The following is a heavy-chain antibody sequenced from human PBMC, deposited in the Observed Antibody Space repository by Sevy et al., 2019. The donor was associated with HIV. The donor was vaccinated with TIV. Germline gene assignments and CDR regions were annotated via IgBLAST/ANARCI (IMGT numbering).Heavy chain of an antibody. J-gene: IGHJ4*02. CDR2: ISYEGTET. D-gene: IGHD1-26*01. CDR1: GFAFSSHA. CDR3: ARGQWELDY. Sequence: GGSLRLSCAASGFAFSSHAMHWVRQAPGKGLEWVAVISYEGTETFYAASVEGRFTISRDNSKNMLSLQMNSLRAEDTAVYYCARGQWELDYWGQGTLVTVSS. V-gene: IGHV3-30-3*01.